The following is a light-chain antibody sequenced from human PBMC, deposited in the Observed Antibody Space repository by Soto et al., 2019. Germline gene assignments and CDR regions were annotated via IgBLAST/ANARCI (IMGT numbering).Light chain of an antibody. CDR3: CSYAGSYTYV. V-gene: IGLV2-23*01. CDR2: EGT. J-gene: IGLJ1*01. Sequence: QSAFTPPASWSESPGQSITISCTGTSSDVGNYNVVSWYQHHPGRAPKVLIYEGTKRPSGVSNRFSGSTSGNVASLTISGLQAEDEANYYCCSYAGSYTYVFGTGTKVTVL. CDR1: SSDVGNYNV.